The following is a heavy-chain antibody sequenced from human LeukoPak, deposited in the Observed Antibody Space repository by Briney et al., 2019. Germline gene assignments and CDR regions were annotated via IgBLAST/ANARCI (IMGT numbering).Heavy chain of an antibody. CDR3: ARQPPSSGGTYFDY. D-gene: IGHD2-15*01. CDR1: GGSISIYY. V-gene: IGHV4-59*08. J-gene: IGHJ4*02. CDR2: IYYSGST. Sequence: PSETLSLTCTVSGGSISIYYWSWIRQPPGKGLEWIGYIYYSGSTNYNPSLKSRVTISVDTSKNQFSLKLSSVTAADTAVYYCARQPPSSGGTYFDYWGQGTLVTVSS.